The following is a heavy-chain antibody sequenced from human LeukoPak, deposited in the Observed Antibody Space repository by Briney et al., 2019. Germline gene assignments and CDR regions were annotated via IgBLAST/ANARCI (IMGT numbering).Heavy chain of an antibody. D-gene: IGHD5/OR15-5a*01. V-gene: IGHV4-31*03. CDR1: GGSISTGGYY. J-gene: IGHJ4*02. CDR2: IYYSGST. CDR3: QAWGYSVSVY. Sequence: TSETLSLPCTVSGGSISTGGYYWSWIRQHPGKGLEWIGYIYYSGSTYYNPSLKSRVTISVDTSKNQFSLKLSSVTAADTAVYYCQAWGYSVSVYWGQGTLVTVSS.